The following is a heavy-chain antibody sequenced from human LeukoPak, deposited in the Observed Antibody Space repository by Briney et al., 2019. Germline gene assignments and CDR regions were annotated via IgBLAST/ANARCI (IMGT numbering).Heavy chain of an antibody. CDR3: AXXHRGLPTYYDILTGYYMRSESRVY. V-gene: IGHV3-7*01. CDR2: IKQDGSEK. CDR1: GFTFSSYW. D-gene: IGHD3-9*01. Sequence: GGSLRLSCAASGFTFSSYWMSWVRQAPGKGLEWVANIKQDGSEKYYVDSVKGGLTISRDNPKISLYLLMNRLRAEDTSVYYCAXXHRGLPTYYDILTGYYMRSESRVYWGQGTLVTVSS. J-gene: IGHJ4*02.